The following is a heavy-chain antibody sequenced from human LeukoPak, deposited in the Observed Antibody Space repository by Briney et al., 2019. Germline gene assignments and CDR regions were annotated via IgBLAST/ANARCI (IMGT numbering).Heavy chain of an antibody. D-gene: IGHD3-22*01. CDR2: ISAYNGNT. CDR1: GYTFTSYA. J-gene: IGHJ6*02. Sequence: ASVKVSCKASGYTFTSYAMHWVRQAPGQGLEWMGWISAYNGNTNYAQKLQGRVTMTTDTSTSTAYMELRSLRSDDTAVYYCAHTYYYDSSGYYDPSDYYYGMDVWGQETTVTVSS. CDR3: AHTYYYDSSGYYDPSDYYYGMDV. V-gene: IGHV1-18*01.